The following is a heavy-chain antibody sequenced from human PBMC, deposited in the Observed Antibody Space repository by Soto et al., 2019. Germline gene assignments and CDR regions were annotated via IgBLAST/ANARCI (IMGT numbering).Heavy chain of an antibody. CDR3: ARFKKGYSNSYYYYGMDV. CDR1: GFTFSSYG. V-gene: IGHV3-33*01. J-gene: IGHJ6*02. CDR2: IWYDGSNK. Sequence: QVQLVESGGGVVQPGRSLRLSCAASGFTFSSYGMHWVHQAPGKGLEWVAVIWYDGSNKYYADSVKGRFTISRDNSKNTLYLQMNSLRAEDTAVYYCARFKKGYSNSYYYYGMDVWGQGTTVTVSS. D-gene: IGHD4-4*01.